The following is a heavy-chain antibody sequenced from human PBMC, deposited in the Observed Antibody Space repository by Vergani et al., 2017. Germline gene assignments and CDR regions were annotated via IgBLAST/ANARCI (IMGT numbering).Heavy chain of an antibody. Sequence: EVQLVESGGVVVQPGGSLRLSCAASGFTFDDYAMHWVRQAPGKGLEWVSLISWDGGSTYYADSVKGRFTISRDNGKNSLYLQMNSLRAEETALYYCAKDMAPPMVRGVIITGSHYYGMDVWGQGTTVAVSS. CDR1: GFTFDDYA. CDR3: AKDMAPPMVRGVIITGSHYYGMDV. D-gene: IGHD3-10*01. V-gene: IGHV3-43D*04. CDR2: ISWDGGST. J-gene: IGHJ6*02.